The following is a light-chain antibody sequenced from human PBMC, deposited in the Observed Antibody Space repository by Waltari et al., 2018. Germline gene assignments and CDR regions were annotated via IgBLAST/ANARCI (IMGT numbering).Light chain of an antibody. V-gene: IGKV1-9*01. J-gene: IGKJ3*01. CDR3: QQLNSYPPFT. CDR1: QGISSY. CDR2: AAS. Sequence: DLQLTQSPSFLSASVGDRVTITCRASQGISSYLAWYQQKPGKAPKLLIYAASTLQSGVPARFSGSGSGTEFTLTISSLQPEDFANYYCQQLNSYPPFTVGPGTKVDIK.